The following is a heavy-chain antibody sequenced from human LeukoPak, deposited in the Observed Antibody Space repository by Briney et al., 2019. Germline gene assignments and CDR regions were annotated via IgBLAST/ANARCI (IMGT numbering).Heavy chain of an antibody. Sequence: GGSRRLSCAASGFTFSSYWMNWARQAPGKGLEWVASINHNGNVNYYVDSVKGRFTISRDNAKNSLYLQMSNLRAEDTAVYFCARGGGLDVWGQGATVTVSS. D-gene: IGHD3-16*01. CDR1: GFTFSSYW. V-gene: IGHV3-7*03. CDR3: ARGGGLDV. J-gene: IGHJ6*02. CDR2: INHNGNVN.